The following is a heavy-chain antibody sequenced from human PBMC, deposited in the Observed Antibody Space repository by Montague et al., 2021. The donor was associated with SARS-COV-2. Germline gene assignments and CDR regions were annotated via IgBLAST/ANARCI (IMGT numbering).Heavy chain of an antibody. V-gene: IGHV4-39*01. CDR3: ARRLDYCDSSGQRRHFDY. CDR1: GDSISSSSYY. Sequence: SETLSLTCTVSGDSISSSSYYWGWIRRPPGKGLEWIGRISYHGSTNYNPSLKSRVTISIDTSRNQFSLKLSSVTATDTAIYYCARRLDYCDSSGQRRHFDYWGQGTLVTVSS. CDR2: ISYHGST. D-gene: IGHD3-22*01. J-gene: IGHJ4*02.